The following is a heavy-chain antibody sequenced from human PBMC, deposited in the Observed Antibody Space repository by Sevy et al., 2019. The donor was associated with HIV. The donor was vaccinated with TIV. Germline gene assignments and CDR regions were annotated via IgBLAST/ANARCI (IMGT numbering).Heavy chain of an antibody. CDR3: ARDAARVIVPTAGFDS. Sequence: GGSLRLPCVASGFTFRSFSMHWVRQAPGKGLEWVAAIWYDGRTERYADSVQGRFTISRDNSKKTLYLQMNNLRDEDTAIYYCARDAARVIVPTAGFDSWGQGTLVTVSS. CDR2: IWYDGRTE. CDR1: GFTFRSFS. J-gene: IGHJ5*01. D-gene: IGHD1-1*01. V-gene: IGHV3-33*01.